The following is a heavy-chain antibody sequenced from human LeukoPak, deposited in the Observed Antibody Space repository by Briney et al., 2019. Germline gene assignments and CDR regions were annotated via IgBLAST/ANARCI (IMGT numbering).Heavy chain of an antibody. V-gene: IGHV3-21*01. J-gene: IGHJ6*03. Sequence: GASLRLSCAASGFTFSSYSMNWVRQAPGKGLEWVSSISSSSSYIYYADSVKGRFTISRDNAKNSLYLQMNSLRAEDTAVYYCARDFCSGGSCYLDYYYMDVWGKGTTVTVSS. CDR1: GFTFSSYS. CDR3: ARDFCSGGSCYLDYYYMDV. CDR2: ISSSSSYI. D-gene: IGHD2-15*01.